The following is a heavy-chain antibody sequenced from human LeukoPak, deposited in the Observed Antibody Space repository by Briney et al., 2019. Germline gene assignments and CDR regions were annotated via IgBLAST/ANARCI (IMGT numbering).Heavy chain of an antibody. CDR3: ARVSYYGTSGYYYAGGY. V-gene: IGHV1-69*05. J-gene: IGHJ4*02. CDR2: IIPIFGTA. CDR1: GGTFSSYA. Sequence: ASVKVSCKASGGTFSSYAISWVRQAPGQGLEWMGGIIPIFGTANYAQKFQGRVTMTTDTSTSTAYMELRSLRSDDTAVYYCARVSYYGTSGYYYAGGYWGQGTLVTVSS. D-gene: IGHD3-22*01.